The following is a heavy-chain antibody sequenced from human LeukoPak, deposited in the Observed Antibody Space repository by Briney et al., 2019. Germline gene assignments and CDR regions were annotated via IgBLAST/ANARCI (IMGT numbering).Heavy chain of an antibody. CDR1: GFTFSSYA. Sequence: GGSLRLSCAASGFTFSSYAMSWVRQAPGKGLEWVSAISGSGGSTYYADSVKGRFTISRDNSKNTLYLQMNSLRAEDTAVYYCASGALFGSGEYKDYFDYWGQGTLVTVSS. J-gene: IGHJ4*02. V-gene: IGHV3-23*01. CDR3: ASGALFGSGEYKDYFDY. CDR2: ISGSGGST. D-gene: IGHD6-19*01.